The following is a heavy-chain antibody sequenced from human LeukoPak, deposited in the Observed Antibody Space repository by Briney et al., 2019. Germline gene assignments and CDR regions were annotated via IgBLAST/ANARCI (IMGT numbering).Heavy chain of an antibody. CDR2: IYYSGST. D-gene: IGHD2-2*01. CDR3: AREEVGVPADY. J-gene: IGHJ4*02. CDR1: GGSISSYY. V-gene: IGHV4-59*01. Sequence: SETLSLTCTVSGGSISSYYWSWIRQPPGKGLEWIGYIYYSGSTNYNPSLKSRVTISVDTSKNQFSLKLSSVTAADTAVYYCAREEVGVPADYWGQGTLVTVSS.